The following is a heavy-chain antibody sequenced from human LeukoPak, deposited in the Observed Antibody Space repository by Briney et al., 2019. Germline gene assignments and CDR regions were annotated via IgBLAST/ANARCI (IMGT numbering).Heavy chain of an antibody. D-gene: IGHD2-2*01. V-gene: IGHV3-20*01. CDR1: GFTFDDYG. CDR3: ARACSSTSCYGAFDI. Sequence: PGGSLRLSCAASGFTFDDYGMSWVRPAPGKGLEWVSGINWNGGSTGYADSVRGRFTISRDNAKNSLYLQMNSLRAEDTALYHCARACSSTSCYGAFDIWGQGTMVTVSS. CDR2: INWNGGST. J-gene: IGHJ3*02.